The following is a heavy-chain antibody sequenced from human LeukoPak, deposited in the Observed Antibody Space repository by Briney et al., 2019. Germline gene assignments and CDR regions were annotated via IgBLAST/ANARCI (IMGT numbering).Heavy chain of an antibody. CDR1: GYTFTSYA. Sequence: ASVTVSCTASGYTFTSYAMHWVRQAPGQRLEWMGWINAGNGNTKYSQKLQGRVTMTTDTSTSTAYMELRSLRSDDTAVYYCARERSRSFWFDYWGQGTLVTVSS. J-gene: IGHJ4*02. CDR3: ARERSRSFWFDY. D-gene: IGHD6-13*01. V-gene: IGHV1-3*01. CDR2: INAGNGNT.